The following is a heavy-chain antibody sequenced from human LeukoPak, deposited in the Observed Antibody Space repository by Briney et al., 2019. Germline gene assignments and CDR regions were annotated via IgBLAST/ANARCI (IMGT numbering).Heavy chain of an antibody. CDR3: ARESFAARWD. Sequence: GGSLRLSCAASGFIFSSYWMSWLRQAPGKGLMWVSRINSDGSSTNYADSVKGRFTISRDNAKNTLYLQMNSLRAEDTAVYYCARESFAARWDWGQGTLVTVSS. CDR2: INSDGSST. J-gene: IGHJ4*02. V-gene: IGHV3-74*01. CDR1: GFIFSSYW. D-gene: IGHD6-6*01.